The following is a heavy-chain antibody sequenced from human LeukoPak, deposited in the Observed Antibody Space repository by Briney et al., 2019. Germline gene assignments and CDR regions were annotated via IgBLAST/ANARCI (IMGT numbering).Heavy chain of an antibody. D-gene: IGHD6-13*01. CDR1: GYTFIDYY. V-gene: IGHV1-2*02. CDR3: ARQGRYMAAAGTPNFDY. CDR2: INPNSGDT. Sequence: GASVKVSCKASGYTFIDYYMHWVRQAPGQGLEWMGWINPNSGDTSYTQKFQGRVTMTRDKSISTAYMDLSRLTSDDTAVYYCARQGRYMAAAGTPNFDYWGQGILVTVSS. J-gene: IGHJ4*02.